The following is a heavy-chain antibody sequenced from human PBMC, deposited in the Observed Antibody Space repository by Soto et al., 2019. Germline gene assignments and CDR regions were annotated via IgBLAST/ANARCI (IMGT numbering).Heavy chain of an antibody. D-gene: IGHD3-16*02. CDR3: TRSIGSGGVIGGFDY. CDR1: GGTFNTYA. CDR2: IIPMFDTP. V-gene: IGHV1-69*01. J-gene: IGHJ4*02. Sequence: QVQLVQSETEVKKPGSAVKVSCKASGGTFNTYAMNWVRQXPGQGLEWMGGIIPMFDTPRYAQKFQGRVTITVDESTTTAYMELSSLRSDDTAVYYCTRSIGSGGVIGGFDYWGQGTLVTVSS.